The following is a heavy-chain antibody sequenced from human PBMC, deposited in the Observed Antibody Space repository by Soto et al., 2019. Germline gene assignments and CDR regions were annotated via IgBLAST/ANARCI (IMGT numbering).Heavy chain of an antibody. CDR3: ARHLDSSGWYRGMDV. D-gene: IGHD6-19*01. V-gene: IGHV5-51*01. J-gene: IGHJ6*02. Sequence: PGESLKISCKGSGYSLTSYWIGWVRQMPGKGLEWMGIIYPGDSDTRYSPSFQGQVTISADKSISTAYLPWSRLKASDTAMYYCARHLDSSGWYRGMDVWGQGTTVTVSS. CDR2: IYPGDSDT. CDR1: GYSLTSYW.